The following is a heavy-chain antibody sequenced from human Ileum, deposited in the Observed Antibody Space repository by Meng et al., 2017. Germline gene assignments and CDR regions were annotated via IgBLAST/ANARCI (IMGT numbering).Heavy chain of an antibody. CDR3: ARDKGGATGVFDY. CDR1: GGSISSGSYY. Sequence: GHRREAGPGLVNPSPTLSLTCTVSGGSISSGSYYWSWIRQPAGKGLEWIGRIYTSGSTNYNPSLKSRVTISVDTSKNQFSLKLSSVTAADTAVYYCARDKGGATGVFDYWGQGTLVTVSS. J-gene: IGHJ4*02. V-gene: IGHV4-61*02. CDR2: IYTSGST. D-gene: IGHD1-26*01.